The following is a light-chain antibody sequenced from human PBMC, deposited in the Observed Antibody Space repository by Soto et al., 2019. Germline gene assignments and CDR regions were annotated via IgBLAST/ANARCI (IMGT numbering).Light chain of an antibody. V-gene: IGKV3-15*01. J-gene: IGKJ1*01. CDR1: QSVGSN. Sequence: EIRVTRSPATLSVSQMESATLSCRASQSVGSNLAWYQHKPGRAPRLLIYGASSRATGIPARFSGSGSGTEFTLTICSLQPEDFATYYCLQYNSYPRTFCQGTKV. CDR3: LQYNSYPRT. CDR2: GAS.